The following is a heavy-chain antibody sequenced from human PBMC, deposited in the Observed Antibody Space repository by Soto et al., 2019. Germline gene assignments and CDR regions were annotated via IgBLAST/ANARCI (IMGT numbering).Heavy chain of an antibody. V-gene: IGHV4-34*01. Sequence: PSETLSLTCAVYGGSFSGYCCSWIRQPPGKGLEWIGEINHSGSTNYNPSLKSRVTISVDTSKNQFSLKLSSVAAADTAVYYCARNRGSGRGGFNYWGQGTLVTVSS. CDR2: INHSGST. D-gene: IGHD6-19*01. J-gene: IGHJ4*02. CDR3: ARNRGSGRGGFNY. CDR1: GGSFSGYC.